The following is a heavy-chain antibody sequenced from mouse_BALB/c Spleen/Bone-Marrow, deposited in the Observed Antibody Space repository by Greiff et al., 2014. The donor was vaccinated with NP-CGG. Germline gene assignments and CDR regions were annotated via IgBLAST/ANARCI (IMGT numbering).Heavy chain of an antibody. CDR2: IDPAKGNT. CDR3: ARNYPFAY. V-gene: IGHV14-3*02. J-gene: IGHJ3*01. Sequence: DVHLVESGAELVKPGASVKLSCTASGFNIKDSYLHWVKQRPEQGLDWIGRIDPAKGNTNYDPKFRGKATITADTSSNTAYLQLSSLTSEDTAVYFCARNYPFAYWGQGTLVTVSA. CDR1: GFNIKDSY. D-gene: IGHD2-1*01.